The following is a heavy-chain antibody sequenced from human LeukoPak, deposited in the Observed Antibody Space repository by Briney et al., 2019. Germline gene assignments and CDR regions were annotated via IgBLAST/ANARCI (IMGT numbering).Heavy chain of an antibody. J-gene: IGHJ6*03. CDR1: GFTFSSYW. CDR3: AREGIAATDYYYYYMDD. V-gene: IGHV3-7*01. D-gene: IGHD6-13*01. CDR2: IKQDGSEK. Sequence: GGSLRLSCAASGFTFSSYWMSWVRQAPGKGLEWVANIKQDGSEKYYVDSVKGRFTISRAHAKDSLYLQMNSLRAEDTAVYYCAREGIAATDYYYYYMDDWGKGTTVTVSS.